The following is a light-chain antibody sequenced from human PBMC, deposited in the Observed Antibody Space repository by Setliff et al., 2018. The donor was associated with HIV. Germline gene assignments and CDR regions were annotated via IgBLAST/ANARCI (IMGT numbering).Light chain of an antibody. CDR2: EVS. Sequence: QSALTQPASVSGSPGQSITISCTGTSSDVGGYNYVSWYQQHPGKVPKLIIYEVSNRPSGVSNRFSGSKSDNTASLTISGLQAEDEADYYCSSNTRSRTLVFGTGTKVTVL. CDR1: SSDVGGYNY. J-gene: IGLJ1*01. V-gene: IGLV2-14*01. CDR3: SSNTRSRTLV.